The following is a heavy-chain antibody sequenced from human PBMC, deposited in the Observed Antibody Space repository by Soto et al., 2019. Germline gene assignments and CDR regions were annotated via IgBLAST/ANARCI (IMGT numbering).Heavy chain of an antibody. D-gene: IGHD1-1*01. Sequence: ASVKVSCKASGGTFSSYAISWVRQAPGQGLEWMGGIIPIFGTANYAQKFQGRVTITADASTSTAYMELSSLRSEDTAVSYCARDTPGNWNDFHMDYWGQGTLVTVSS. CDR2: IIPIFGTA. J-gene: IGHJ4*02. CDR1: GGTFSSYA. CDR3: ARDTPGNWNDFHMDY. V-gene: IGHV1-69*13.